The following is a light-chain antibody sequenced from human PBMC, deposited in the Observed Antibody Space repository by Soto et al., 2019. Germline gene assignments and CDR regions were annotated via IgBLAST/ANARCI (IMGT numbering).Light chain of an antibody. Sequence: EIVMTQSPATLSVSPGDRATLSCRASQSINNNLAWYQQKPGQAPRLLIHGASTRATGIQARFSGSGSGAEFTLTISSLQSEDFAVYYCQQRSNWPWTFGQGTKVEIK. CDR2: GAS. J-gene: IGKJ1*01. CDR3: QQRSNWPWT. CDR1: QSINNN. V-gene: IGKV3-15*01.